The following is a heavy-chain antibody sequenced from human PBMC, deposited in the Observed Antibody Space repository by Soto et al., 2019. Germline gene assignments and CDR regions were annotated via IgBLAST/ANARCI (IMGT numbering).Heavy chain of an antibody. CDR2: INPSGST. D-gene: IGHD2-15*01. CDR1: DGSLSDYF. V-gene: IGHV4-34*01. Sequence: QVQLQQWGARLLKPSETLSLTCGVNDGSLSDYFWSWIRQFPGKGLEWIGEINPSGSTSNNPALKCRVTISMDTSKNQFSLGLSSVTAADMAVYYCARRGRYCSGRNSCYYYFDSWVQGTLVTVSA. J-gene: IGHJ4*02. CDR3: ARRGRYCSGRNSCYYYFDS.